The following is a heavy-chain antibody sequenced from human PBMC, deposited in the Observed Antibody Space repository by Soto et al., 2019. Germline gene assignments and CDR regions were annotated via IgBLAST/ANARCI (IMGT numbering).Heavy chain of an antibody. J-gene: IGHJ4*02. CDR2: ISGSGGTT. CDR1: GFIFSNNA. V-gene: IGHV3-23*01. Sequence: VQLLESGGGLVQPGGSLRLSCAASGFIFSNNAMTWVRQAPGKGLERVSTISGSGGTTYYTDSVKGRFTISRDNSKNTLYLQMDSLTAEDTAAYYCAKSPLMTTIGFDYWGQGTLVTVSS. D-gene: IGHD3-16*01. CDR3: AKSPLMTTIGFDY.